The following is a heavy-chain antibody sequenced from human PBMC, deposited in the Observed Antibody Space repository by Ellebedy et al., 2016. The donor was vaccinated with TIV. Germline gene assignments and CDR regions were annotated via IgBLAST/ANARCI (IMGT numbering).Heavy chain of an antibody. J-gene: IGHJ2*01. CDR2: ITGDGGST. CDR1: GFTFTIYA. V-gene: IGHV3-64D*06. CDR3: TRATSGFDL. D-gene: IGHD3-10*01. Sequence: GESLKISCSASGFTFTIYAMHWVRQAPGKGLEYVSAITGDGGSTYYADSVKGRFTISRDNSKHTLYLQMSSLRAEDTAVYYCTRATSGFDLWGRGTLVTVSS.